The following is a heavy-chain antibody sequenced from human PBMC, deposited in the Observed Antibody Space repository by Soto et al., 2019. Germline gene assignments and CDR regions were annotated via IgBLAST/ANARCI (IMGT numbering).Heavy chain of an antibody. Sequence: GGSLRLSCAASGFPSSTYALKWVRQAPGKGPEWVSTISESGHHTYYADSVKGRFTISRDKSRNTLSLQMHSLRVDDTAIYYCTKSDGCGGGACYTGTYHYFDVWGRGTLVTVSS. CDR1: GFPSSTYA. CDR2: ISESGHHT. CDR3: TKSDGCGGGACYTGTYHYFDV. D-gene: IGHD3-16*02. V-gene: IGHV3-23*01. J-gene: IGHJ2*01.